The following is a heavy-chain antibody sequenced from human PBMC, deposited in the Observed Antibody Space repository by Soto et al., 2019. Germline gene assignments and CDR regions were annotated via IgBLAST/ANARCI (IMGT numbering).Heavy chain of an antibody. V-gene: IGHV4-4*07. CDR3: ARESGDNWDYEAY. D-gene: IGHD1-7*01. CDR2: SYTSGNT. J-gene: IGHJ4*02. Sequence: SETLSLTCTVSGGSISSYHWSWIRQSAGKGLEWIGRSYTSGNTHYNPSLKSRVTVSIDTSKNQLFLTVNSVTAADSAVYYCARESGDNWDYEAYWGQGTPVTVSS. CDR1: GGSISSYH.